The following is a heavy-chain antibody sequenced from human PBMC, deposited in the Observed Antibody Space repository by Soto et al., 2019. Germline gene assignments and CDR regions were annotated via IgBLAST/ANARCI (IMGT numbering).Heavy chain of an antibody. D-gene: IGHD2-15*01. J-gene: IGHJ5*02. CDR2: ISGSGGST. Sequence: GVSLRLSFAASGFTFSSYAMSWVRQAPGKGLEWVSAISGSGGSTYYADSVKGRFTISRDNSKNTLYLQMNSLRAEDTAVYYCAKDCSGGSCYGRFDPWGQGTLVTVSS. CDR1: GFTFSSYA. V-gene: IGHV3-23*01. CDR3: AKDCSGGSCYGRFDP.